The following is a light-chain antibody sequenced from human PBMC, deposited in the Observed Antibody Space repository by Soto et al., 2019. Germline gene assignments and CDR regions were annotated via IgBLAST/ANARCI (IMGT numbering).Light chain of an antibody. CDR3: AAWDDSLSGWV. J-gene: IGLJ3*02. V-gene: IGLV1-47*01. Sequence: QSVLTQPPSASGTPGQRVTISCSGSRSNIRSNHVYWYQQLSGTAPNLLIYMNNQRPSGVPDRFSGSKSGTSASLAISGLRSDDEADYYCAAWDDSLSGWVFGGGTKLTVL. CDR1: RSNIRSNH. CDR2: MNN.